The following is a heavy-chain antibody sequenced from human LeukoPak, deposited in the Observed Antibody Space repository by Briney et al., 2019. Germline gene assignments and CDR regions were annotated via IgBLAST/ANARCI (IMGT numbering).Heavy chain of an antibody. Sequence: GGSLRLSCAASGFTFSSYGMHWVRQAPGKGLEWVAFIRYDGSNKYYADSVKGRFTISRDNSKNTLHLQMNSLRADDTAVYYCAKDSGSSGINAFDYWGQGTLVTVSS. V-gene: IGHV3-30*02. CDR1: GFTFSSYG. CDR2: IRYDGSNK. CDR3: AKDSGSSGINAFDY. J-gene: IGHJ4*02. D-gene: IGHD6-19*01.